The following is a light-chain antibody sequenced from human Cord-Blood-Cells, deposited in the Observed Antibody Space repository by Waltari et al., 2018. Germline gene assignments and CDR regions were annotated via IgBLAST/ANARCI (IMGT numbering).Light chain of an antibody. V-gene: IGLV1-51*02. CDR3: GTWDSSLSAGV. J-gene: IGLJ3*02. CDR1: SSHIGTNY. CDR2: ENN. Sequence: QSVLTQPPSASAAPGPKVTISCSGSSSHIGTNYVSWYQQLPGTAPKLLIYENNKRPSGIPDRASGSKSGTSATLGITGLQTGDEADYYCGTWDSSLSAGVFGGGTKLTVL.